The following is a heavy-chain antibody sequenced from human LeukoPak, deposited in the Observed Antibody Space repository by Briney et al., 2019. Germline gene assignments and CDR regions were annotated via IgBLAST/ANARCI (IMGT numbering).Heavy chain of an antibody. CDR1: GFTFSSYA. CDR3: ARESGRGGYDIGL. CDR2: ITYDGSNQ. V-gene: IGHV3-30-3*01. J-gene: IGHJ5*02. D-gene: IGHD3-9*01. Sequence: GRSLRLSCAASGFTFSSYAMHWVRQAPGKGLEWVAVITYDGSNQYYADSVKGRFTISRDNSNSTLFLQMNNLRVEDTAAYFCARESGRGGYDIGLWGQGTLVTVSS.